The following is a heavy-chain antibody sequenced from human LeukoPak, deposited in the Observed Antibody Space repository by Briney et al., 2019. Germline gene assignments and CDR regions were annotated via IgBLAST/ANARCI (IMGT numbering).Heavy chain of an antibody. V-gene: IGHV3-23*01. D-gene: IGHD3-3*01. J-gene: IGHJ4*02. CDR2: ISGSDGNT. CDR3: AKDPGGYYYYFDY. Sequence: GRSLRLSCAASGFTFSSYVVSWVRQAPGKGLEWVSAISGSDGNTYYADSVKGRFTISRDNSKNTLYLQMSSLRAEDTAIYYCAKDPGGYYYYFDYWGQGTLVTVSS. CDR1: GFTFSSYV.